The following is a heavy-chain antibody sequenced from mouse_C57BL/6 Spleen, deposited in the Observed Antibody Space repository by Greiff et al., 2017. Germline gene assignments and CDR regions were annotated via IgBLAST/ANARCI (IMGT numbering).Heavy chain of an antibody. CDR1: CYTFTSSC. D-gene: IGHD1-1*01. J-gene: IGHJ1*03. V-gene: IGHV1-52*01. CDR3: AIQYYYGSRPNWYFAV. Sequence: QVQLQQPGAALVRPGSSVKLSCKASCYTFTSSCMHWVQQRPIQGLDWIGNIYPSDSETHYNQKFKATATLTVANSSIPAYMQLSRLTSGDSAVYYCAIQYYYGSRPNWYFAVWGTGTMVTVSS. CDR2: IYPSDSET.